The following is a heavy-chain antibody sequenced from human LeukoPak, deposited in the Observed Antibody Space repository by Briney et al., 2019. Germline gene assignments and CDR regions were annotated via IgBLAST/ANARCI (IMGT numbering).Heavy chain of an antibody. CDR3: ARALLWFGELSNWFDP. D-gene: IGHD3-10*01. V-gene: IGHV4-34*01. J-gene: IGHJ5*02. CDR2: INHSGST. Sequence: PSETLSLTCAVYGGSFSGYYWSWIRQPPGKGLDWIGEINHSGSTNYNPSLKSRVAISVDTSKNQFSLKLSSVTAADTAVYYRARALLWFGELSNWFDPWGQGTLVTVSS. CDR1: GGSFSGYY.